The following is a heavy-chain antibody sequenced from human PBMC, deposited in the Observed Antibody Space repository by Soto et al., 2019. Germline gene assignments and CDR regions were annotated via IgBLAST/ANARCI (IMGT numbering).Heavy chain of an antibody. CDR1: GGSINSYY. CDR2: IYYSGST. J-gene: IGHJ6*03. V-gene: IGHV4-59*08. D-gene: IGHD6-6*01. Sequence: SETLSLTCTVSGGSINSYYWSWIRQPPWQGLEWIGNIYYSGSTNYNPSLKSRVTLSVDTSKNQFSLKLSSVTAADTAVYYCARIRSSPPYYYYYYMDVWGKGTTVTVSS. CDR3: ARIRSSPPYYYYYYMDV.